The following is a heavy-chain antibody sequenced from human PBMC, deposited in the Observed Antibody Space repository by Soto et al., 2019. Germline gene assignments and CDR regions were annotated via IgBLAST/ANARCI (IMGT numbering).Heavy chain of an antibody. CDR1: GGTFSSYA. CDR3: ARGGIVLMVYAIDPRYGSGSWFDP. D-gene: IGHD2-8*01. CDR2: IIPIFGTA. V-gene: IGHV1-69*13. Sequence: SVKVSCKASGGTFSSYAISWVRQAPGQGLEWMGGIIPIFGTANYAQKFQGRVTITADESTSTAYMELSSLRSEDTAVYYFARGGIVLMVYAIDPRYGSGSWFDPWGQGTLVTVSS. J-gene: IGHJ5*02.